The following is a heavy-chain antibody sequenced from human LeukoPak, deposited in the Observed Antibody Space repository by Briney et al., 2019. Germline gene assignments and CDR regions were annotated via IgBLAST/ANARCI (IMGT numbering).Heavy chain of an antibody. CDR3: ARDRGAAAGIFDY. J-gene: IGHJ4*02. CDR1: GYSISSGFY. Sequence: SETLSLTCTVSGYSISSGFYWGWIRQPPGKGLEWIGSIYHSGSTYYNPSLKSRVTISVDTSKNQFSLKLSSVTAADTAVYYCARDRGAAAGIFDYWGQGTLVTVSS. CDR2: IYHSGST. D-gene: IGHD6-13*01. V-gene: IGHV4-38-2*02.